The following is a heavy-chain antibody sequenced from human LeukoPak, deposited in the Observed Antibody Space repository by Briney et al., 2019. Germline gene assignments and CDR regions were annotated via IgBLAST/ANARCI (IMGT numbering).Heavy chain of an antibody. CDR1: GDSFSSYY. Sequence: SETLSLTCAVSGDSFSSYYWTWIRQSPGKGLEWIGYISHIGRTNYNPSLKSRVTISIDTSKNQFSLKLRSVTAADTAVYYCARDLVTVTKGFDIWGQGTMVSVSS. J-gene: IGHJ3*02. CDR3: ARDLVTVTKGFDI. D-gene: IGHD4-17*01. CDR2: ISHIGRT. V-gene: IGHV4-59*01.